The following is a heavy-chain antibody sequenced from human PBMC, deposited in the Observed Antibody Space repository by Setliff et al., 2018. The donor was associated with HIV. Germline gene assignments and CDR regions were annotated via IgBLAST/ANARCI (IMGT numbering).Heavy chain of an antibody. Sequence: SETLSLTCTVSGGSISSYYWSWIRQPPGKGLEWIGYIYYSGSTNYNPSLKSRVTISVDTSKNQFSLKLSSVTAADTAVYYCARDRKSLGYNFWSGFRPDAAFDIWGQGTXVTVSS. CDR2: IYYSGST. D-gene: IGHD3-3*01. J-gene: IGHJ3*02. CDR3: ARDRKSLGYNFWSGFRPDAAFDI. V-gene: IGHV4-59*01. CDR1: GGSISSYY.